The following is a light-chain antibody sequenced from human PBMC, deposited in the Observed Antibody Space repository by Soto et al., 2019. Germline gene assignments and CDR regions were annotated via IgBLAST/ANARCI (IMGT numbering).Light chain of an antibody. Sequence: EIVLTQSPGTRSLSPGEGATLSCRASQSVSTNFFAWYQQKPGQAPRLLIYGASTRATGIPDRFSGSGSGTDFTLTISRLEPEDFAVYYCQQYGRTSWTFGQGTKV. V-gene: IGKV3-20*01. CDR1: QSVSTNF. J-gene: IGKJ1*01. CDR2: GAS. CDR3: QQYGRTSWT.